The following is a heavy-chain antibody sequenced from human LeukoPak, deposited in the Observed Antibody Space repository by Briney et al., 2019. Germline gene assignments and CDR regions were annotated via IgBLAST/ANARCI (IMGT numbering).Heavy chain of an antibody. D-gene: IGHD5-24*01. Sequence: PSETLSLTCTVSGXSISSGGYYWSWIRQHPGKGLEWIGYIYYSGSTYYNPSLKSRVTISVDTSKNQFSLRLSSVAAADTAIYYCARDRGDGYNDYWGQGTLVTVSS. V-gene: IGHV4-31*03. CDR2: IYYSGST. J-gene: IGHJ4*02. CDR1: GXSISSGGYY. CDR3: ARDRGDGYNDY.